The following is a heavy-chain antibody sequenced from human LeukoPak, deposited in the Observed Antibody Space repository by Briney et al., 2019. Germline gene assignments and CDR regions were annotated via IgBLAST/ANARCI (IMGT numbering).Heavy chain of an antibody. D-gene: IGHD2-2*02. Sequence: KSSETLSLTCTVSGDSISSGNYYWNWIRQPAGKGLEWIGRIYTSGITNYNPSLKSRVTTSVDTSNNQFSLKLSSVTAADTAVYYCARGGRFGYCSSTSCYSPPYYYYYMDVWGKGTTVTISS. J-gene: IGHJ6*03. CDR3: ARGGRFGYCSSTSCYSPPYYYYYMDV. V-gene: IGHV4-61*02. CDR1: GDSISSGNYY. CDR2: IYTSGIT.